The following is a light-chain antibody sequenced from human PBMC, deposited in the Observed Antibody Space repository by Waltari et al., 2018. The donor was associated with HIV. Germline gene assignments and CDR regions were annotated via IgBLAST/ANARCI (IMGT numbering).Light chain of an antibody. J-gene: IGKJ2*01. V-gene: IGKV3-15*01. CDR1: QSIRNN. Sequence: EIVMTQSPAILSVSPGERATLSCRADQSIRNNLAWYQQKTGQGPRLLIYCAFTRATDIPARLRGSVSGTDFTFTISSMQSEDFAVYSCQQHNDWPLIFTFGQGTKLDI. CDR3: QQHNDWPLIFT. CDR2: CAF.